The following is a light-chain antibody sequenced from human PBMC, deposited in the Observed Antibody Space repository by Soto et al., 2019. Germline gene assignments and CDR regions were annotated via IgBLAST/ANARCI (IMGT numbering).Light chain of an antibody. Sequence: IQMTQSTSTLSASVGDRVTITCRASQSISSWLAWYQQKPGRAPNLLIYDASTLESGVPSRFSGSESGTEFTLTISSLQPDDSATYYCQQYDSYSTFGQGTKVDIK. CDR1: QSISSW. CDR2: DAS. J-gene: IGKJ1*01. CDR3: QQYDSYST. V-gene: IGKV1-5*01.